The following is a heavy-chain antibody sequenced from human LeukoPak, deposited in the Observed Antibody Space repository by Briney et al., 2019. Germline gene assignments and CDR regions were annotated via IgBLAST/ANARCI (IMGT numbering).Heavy chain of an antibody. CDR3: ARGPRPTYSSSSSTKAFDI. D-gene: IGHD6-13*01. Sequence: GASVKVSCKASGYTFTSYGISWVRQAPGQGLEWMGWISAYNGNTNYAQKLQGRVTMTTDTSTSTAYMELRSLRSDDTAVYYCARGPRPTYSSSSSTKAFDIWGQGTMVTVSS. V-gene: IGHV1-18*01. J-gene: IGHJ3*02. CDR2: ISAYNGNT. CDR1: GYTFTSYG.